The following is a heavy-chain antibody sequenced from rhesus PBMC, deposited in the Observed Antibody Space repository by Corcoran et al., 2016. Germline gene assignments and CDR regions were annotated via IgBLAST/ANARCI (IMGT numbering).Heavy chain of an antibody. CDR3: TRYCTGSGCLLFDY. Sequence: EVQLAESGGGLVQPGGSLRLSCAASGFTVSSYWMSWVRQAPGKGLRCLSDIYGSTMYYGDSGKGRFTGSRDNAKNSLYLQMNSLRAEDTAVYYCTRYCTGSGCLLFDYWGQGVLVTVSS. V-gene: IGHV3-11*01. J-gene: IGHJ4*01. CDR2: IYGSTM. CDR1: GFTVSSYW. D-gene: IGHD2-21*01.